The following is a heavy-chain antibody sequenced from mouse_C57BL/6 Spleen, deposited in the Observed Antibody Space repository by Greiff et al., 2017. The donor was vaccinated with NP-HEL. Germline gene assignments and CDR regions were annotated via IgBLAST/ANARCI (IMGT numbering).Heavy chain of an antibody. CDR3: ASSYGSSYAAY. CDR1: GYAFSSYW. CDR2: IYPGDGDT. J-gene: IGHJ3*01. D-gene: IGHD1-1*01. Sequence: QVQLKESGAELVKPGASVKISCKASGYAFSSYWMNWVKQRPGKGLEWIGQIYPGDGDTNYNGKFKGKATLTADKSSSTAYMQLSSLTSEDSAVYFCASSYGSSYAAYWGQGTLVTVSA. V-gene: IGHV1-80*01.